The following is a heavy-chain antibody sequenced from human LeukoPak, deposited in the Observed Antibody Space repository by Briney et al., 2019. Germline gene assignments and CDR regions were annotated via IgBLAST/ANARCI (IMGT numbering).Heavy chain of an antibody. CDR1: GFTFSTYA. CDR3: AKSRSPSYEPERFDY. J-gene: IGHJ4*02. D-gene: IGHD3-3*01. CDR2: ISGSGGST. V-gene: IGHV3-23*01. Sequence: GGSLRLSCEASGFTFSTYATSWVRQAPGKGLEWVSGISGSGGSTYYADSVKGRFTISRDNSKNTLYLQMNSLRAEDTAVYYCAKSRSPSYEPERFDYWGQGTLVTVSS.